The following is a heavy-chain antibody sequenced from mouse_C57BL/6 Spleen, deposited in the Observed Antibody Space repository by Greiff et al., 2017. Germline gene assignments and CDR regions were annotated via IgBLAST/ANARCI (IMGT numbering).Heavy chain of an antibody. CDR3: ASGEYDGVPYAMDY. CDR2: INPNNGGT. CDR1: GYTFTDYY. D-gene: IGHD2-12*01. J-gene: IGHJ4*01. Sequence: EVQLQQSGPELVKPGASVKISCKASGYTFTDYYMNWVKQSHGKSLEWIGDINPNNGGTSYNQKFKGKATLTVDKSSSTAYMELRSLTSEDSAVYYCASGEYDGVPYAMDYWGQGTSVTVSS. V-gene: IGHV1-26*01.